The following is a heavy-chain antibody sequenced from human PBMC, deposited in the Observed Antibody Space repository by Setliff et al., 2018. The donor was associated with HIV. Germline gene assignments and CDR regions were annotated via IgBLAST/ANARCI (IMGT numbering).Heavy chain of an antibody. CDR2: ISGSGGST. J-gene: IGHJ4*02. CDR3: AKGRLRENHD. Sequence: GGSLRLSCEGSGFTVSASYMSWVRQVPGKGLEWVSSISGSGGSTYYADSVKGRFTISRDSSKNTLCLQLNSLRAEDTAVYYCAKGRLRENHDWGQGTLVTVSS. D-gene: IGHD4-17*01. V-gene: IGHV3-23*01. CDR1: GFTVSASY.